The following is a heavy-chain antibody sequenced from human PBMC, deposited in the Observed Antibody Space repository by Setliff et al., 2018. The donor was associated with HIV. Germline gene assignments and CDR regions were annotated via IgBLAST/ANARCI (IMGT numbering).Heavy chain of an antibody. V-gene: IGHV3-53*05. CDR1: GFSVSANY. Sequence: PGGSLRLSCAASGFSVSANYMTWVRQAPGKGLEWVSVTYYVGTTNYADSVKGRFTVSRDTSKNTLYLQMDSLKTEDTAVYYCTTWGHSFDYWGQGTLVTVSS. J-gene: IGHJ4*02. CDR2: TYYVGTT. D-gene: IGHD3-16*01. CDR3: TTWGHSFDY.